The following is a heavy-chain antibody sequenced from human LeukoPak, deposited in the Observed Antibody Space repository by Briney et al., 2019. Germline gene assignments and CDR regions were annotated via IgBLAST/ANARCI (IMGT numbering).Heavy chain of an antibody. D-gene: IGHD2-8*02. V-gene: IGHV3-30*03. Sequence: GGSLRVSCAASGFTFSSYSMIWVRQDPGMELEWVAIVSYDGSNTFYGDSVKGRFTISRDNSKKTLYLQMNSLRTEDTAVYYCARDQTAVTGVWGTIDYWGQGTLVTVSS. CDR1: GFTFSSYS. CDR3: ARDQTAVTGVWGTIDY. CDR2: VSYDGSNT. J-gene: IGHJ4*02.